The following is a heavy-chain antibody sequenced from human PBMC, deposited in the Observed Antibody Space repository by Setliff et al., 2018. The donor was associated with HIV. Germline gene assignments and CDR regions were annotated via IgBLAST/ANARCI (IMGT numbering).Heavy chain of an antibody. J-gene: IGHJ6*02. CDR1: GGSASNSRYY. D-gene: IGHD3-9*01. CDR2: IYYNEKT. Sequence: PSETLSLTCTVSGGSASNSRYYWAWIRQPPGKGLEYIGSIYYNEKTYYSPSLKGRVTISVDTSKNQFSLKLSSVTAADTAVYYCARTDWARTSYYYYYGMNVWGQGTTVTVSS. CDR3: ARTDWARTSYYYYYGMNV. V-gene: IGHV4-39*01.